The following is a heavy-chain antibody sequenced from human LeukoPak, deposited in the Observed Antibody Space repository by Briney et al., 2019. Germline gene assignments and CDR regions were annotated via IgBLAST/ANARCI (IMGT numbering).Heavy chain of an antibody. Sequence: GGSLRLSCAASGFNFSSYNMHWVRQAPGKGLEWVANIKQDGSEKYYVDSVKGRFTISRDNAKNSLYLQMNSLRAEDTAVYYCASIAWASDGSVDYWGQGTLVTVSS. J-gene: IGHJ4*02. V-gene: IGHV3-7*01. CDR2: IKQDGSEK. CDR3: ASIAWASDGSVDY. D-gene: IGHD1-14*01. CDR1: GFNFSSYN.